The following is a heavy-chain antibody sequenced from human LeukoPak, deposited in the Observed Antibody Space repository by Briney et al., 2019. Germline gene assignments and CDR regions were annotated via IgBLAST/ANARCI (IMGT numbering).Heavy chain of an antibody. J-gene: IGHJ4*02. D-gene: IGHD4-17*01. V-gene: IGHV1-18*01. CDR1: GYTFTSYG. CDR3: ATYDYGDYDGY. Sequence: ASVKLSCNASGYTFTSYGISWVRQPPGQGLEWMGWISAYDGTTTYAQKLHGRVTMTTDTSTSTAYMELRSLRSDDTAVYYCATYDYGDYDGYWGQGTLVTVSS. CDR2: ISAYDGTT.